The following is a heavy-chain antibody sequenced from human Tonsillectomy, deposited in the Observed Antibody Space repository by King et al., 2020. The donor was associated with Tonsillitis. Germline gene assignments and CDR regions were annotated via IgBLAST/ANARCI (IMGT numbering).Heavy chain of an antibody. CDR1: GASISTYY. CDR2: FYYTGST. Sequence: QLQESGPGLVKPSETLSLTCTVSGASISTYYWSWIRQPPGKGLEWLGYFYYTGSTSYNPSPKSRVTISLNTSKQQFSLELTSVNAADTAGYYCARHAPTYYEILTGSPRGAFDIWGQGTMVTVSS. V-gene: IGHV4-59*08. D-gene: IGHD3-9*01. J-gene: IGHJ3*02. CDR3: ARHAPTYYEILTGSPRGAFDI.